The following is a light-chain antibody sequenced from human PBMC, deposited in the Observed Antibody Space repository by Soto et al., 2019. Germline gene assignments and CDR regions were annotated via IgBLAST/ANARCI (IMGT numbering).Light chain of an antibody. CDR2: DAS. Sequence: QAVVTQEPSLTVSPGGTVTLTCGSNTGAVTSGHYPYWFQQKPGQAPRTLIYDASDKYSWTPARFSGSLLGGKAALTLSGAQPEDEADYYCFLIDPGAAVFGGGTQLTVL. CDR3: FLIDPGAAV. J-gene: IGLJ2*01. V-gene: IGLV7-46*01. CDR1: TGAVTSGHY.